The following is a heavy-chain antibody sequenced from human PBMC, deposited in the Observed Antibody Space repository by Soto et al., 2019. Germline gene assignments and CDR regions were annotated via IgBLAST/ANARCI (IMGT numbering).Heavy chain of an antibody. J-gene: IGHJ5*02. V-gene: IGHV4-4*07. Sequence: QVQLQESGPGLVKPSETLSLTCTVSGGAISGYYWTWIRQPAGKGLEWIGRIYSSGGTKYNPSLKSRATMSLDTSKNQFSLRLSSVTAADTAVYYCARGQRFSDSFDPWGQGTLVTVSS. CDR2: IYSSGGT. CDR3: ARGQRFSDSFDP. CDR1: GGAISGYY. D-gene: IGHD3-3*01.